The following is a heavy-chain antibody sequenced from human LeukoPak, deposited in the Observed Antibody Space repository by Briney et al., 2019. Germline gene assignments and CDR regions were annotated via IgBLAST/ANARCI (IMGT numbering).Heavy chain of an antibody. Sequence: GGSLRLSCAASGFTFSNYAIHWVRQAPGKGLEWVAVVSYDGSNKYYADSVKGRFTISRDNSKNALYLQMNSLRAEDTAVFYCARGGGEVDYWGQGTLVTVSS. D-gene: IGHD3-16*01. J-gene: IGHJ4*02. V-gene: IGHV3-30-3*01. CDR1: GFTFSNYA. CDR2: VSYDGSNK. CDR3: ARGGGEVDY.